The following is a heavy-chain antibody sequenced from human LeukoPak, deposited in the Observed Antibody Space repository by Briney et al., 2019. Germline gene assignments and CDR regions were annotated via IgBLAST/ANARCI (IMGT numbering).Heavy chain of an antibody. V-gene: IGHV4-59*08. J-gene: IGHJ5*02. D-gene: IGHD3-22*01. CDR1: GGSINSYH. Sequence: PSETLSLTCTVSGGSINSYHWSWIRQPPGKGLEWIGYIYYSGSTNYNPSLKSRVTISVDTSKNQFSLKLSSVTAADTAVYYCASVQGYYDSSGYYWNWFDPWGQGTLVTVSS. CDR3: ASVQGYYDSSGYYWNWFDP. CDR2: IYYSGST.